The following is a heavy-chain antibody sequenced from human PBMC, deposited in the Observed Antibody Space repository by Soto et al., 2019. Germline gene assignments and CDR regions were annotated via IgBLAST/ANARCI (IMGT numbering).Heavy chain of an antibody. V-gene: IGHV4-59*01. CDR1: GGSISSYY. CDR2: IYYSGST. Sequence: SETLSLTCTVSGGSISSYYWSWIRQPPGKGLEWIGYIYYSGSTNYNPSLKSRVTISVDTSKNQFSLKLSSVTTADTAVYYCARDVKWDSCSGGSCYSSETFDPWGQGTLVTVSS. D-gene: IGHD2-15*01. CDR3: ARDVKWDSCSGGSCYSSETFDP. J-gene: IGHJ5*02.